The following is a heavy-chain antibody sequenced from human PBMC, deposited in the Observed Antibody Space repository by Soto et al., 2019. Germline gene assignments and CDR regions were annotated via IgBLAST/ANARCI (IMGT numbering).Heavy chain of an antibody. J-gene: IGHJ3*02. CDR1: AGSFSHYY. CDR2: IKHSGSS. D-gene: IGHD6-25*01. CDR3: ARGGSSDWQVALDI. V-gene: IGHV4-34*01. Sequence: QVQQQPWGAGLLKPSETLSLTCAVNAGSFSHYYWNWMRQSPGKGLEWIGKIKHSGSSNYKPSLRSRVSISVDMSKNQVSLRLSSVTAADTAVYYCARGGSSDWQVALDIWGQGTMVTVSS.